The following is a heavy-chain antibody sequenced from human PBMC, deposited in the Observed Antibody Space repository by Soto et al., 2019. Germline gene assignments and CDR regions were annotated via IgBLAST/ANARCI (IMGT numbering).Heavy chain of an antibody. CDR3: ARATLYSDGGSYGMDV. D-gene: IGHD2-15*01. Sequence: QVQLVESGGGVVQPGRSLRLSCAASGITFSSYGMHWVRQAPGKGLEWVAVIWYDGSNQYYADSVKGRFTISRDNSKNTLYLQMNSLRVEDTAVYYCARATLYSDGGSYGMDVWGQGTTVTVSS. CDR2: IWYDGSNQ. V-gene: IGHV3-33*01. J-gene: IGHJ6*02. CDR1: GITFSSYG.